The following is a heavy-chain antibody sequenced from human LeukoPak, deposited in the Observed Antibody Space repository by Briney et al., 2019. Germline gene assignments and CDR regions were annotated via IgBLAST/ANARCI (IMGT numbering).Heavy chain of an antibody. CDR1: GFTFDDYG. CDR3: AKGGGALLQDAFDI. Sequence: GGSLRLSCAASGFTFDDYGMSWVRQAPGKGLEWVSGINWNGGSTGYADSVKGRFTISRDNSKNTLYLQMNSLRAEDTAVYYCAKGGGALLQDAFDIWGQGTMVTVSS. D-gene: IGHD2/OR15-2a*01. V-gene: IGHV3-20*04. CDR2: INWNGGST. J-gene: IGHJ3*02.